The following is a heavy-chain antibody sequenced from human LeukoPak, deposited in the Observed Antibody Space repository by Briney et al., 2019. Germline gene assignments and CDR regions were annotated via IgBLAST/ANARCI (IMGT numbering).Heavy chain of an antibody. CDR3: ARHMTTVVTSLDS. CDR1: GYDFSSYG. V-gene: IGHV1-18*01. J-gene: IGHJ4*02. D-gene: IGHD4-23*01. CDR2: ISVYNGKT. Sequence: GASVNVSCKASGYDFSSYGISWVRQAPGQGLQWLGWISVYNGKTNYGPLQGRVTMTTDTSTDTAYMELRNLRSEDTAIYYCARHMTTVVTSLDSWGPGTLVTVSS.